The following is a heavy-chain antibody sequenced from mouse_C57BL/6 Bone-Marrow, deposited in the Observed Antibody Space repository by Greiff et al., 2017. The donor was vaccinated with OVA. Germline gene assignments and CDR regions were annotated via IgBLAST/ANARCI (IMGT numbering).Heavy chain of an antibody. D-gene: IGHD2-4*01. CDR3: ARHEDRGRYSYYFDDWGQGTTLTVSSDFDY. CDR2: FYPGSGSI. V-gene: IGHV1-62-2*01. CDR1: GYTFTEYT. J-gene: IGHJ2*01. Sequence: VQLQESGAELVKPGASVKLSCKASGYTFTEYTIHWVKQRSGQGLEWIGWFYPGSGSIKYNEKFKDKATLTADKSSSTVYMELSRLTSEDSAVYFCARHEDRGRYSYYFDDWGQGTTLTVSSDFDYWGQGTTLTVSS.